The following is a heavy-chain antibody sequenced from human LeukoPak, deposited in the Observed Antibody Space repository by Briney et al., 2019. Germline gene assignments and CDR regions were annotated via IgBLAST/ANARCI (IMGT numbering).Heavy chain of an antibody. CDR1: GYTFTSYY. D-gene: IGHD3-3*01. CDR3: ARDFVMEWLFYYYGMDV. J-gene: IGHJ6*02. V-gene: IGHV1-46*01. CDR2: INPSGGSA. Sequence: GASVKVSCKASGYTFTSYYMHWVRQAPGQGLEWMGIINPSGGSASYAQKFQGRVTMTRDTSTSTVYMELSSLRSEDTAVYYCARDFVMEWLFYYYGMDVWGQGTTVTVSS.